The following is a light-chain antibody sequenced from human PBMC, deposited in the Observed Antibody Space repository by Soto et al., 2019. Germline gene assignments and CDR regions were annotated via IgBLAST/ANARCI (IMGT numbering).Light chain of an antibody. CDR2: EVS. CDR1: SSDVGGYDY. V-gene: IGLV2-8*01. Sequence: QSALTQPPSASGSPGQSVTMSYSGTSSDVGGYDYVSWYQQHPGKAPKLMIYEVSKRPSGVPDRFFGSKSGNTASLTVSGLQAEDEADYYCSSYAGSSNFVVFGGGTKLTVL. CDR3: SSYAGSSNFVV. J-gene: IGLJ2*01.